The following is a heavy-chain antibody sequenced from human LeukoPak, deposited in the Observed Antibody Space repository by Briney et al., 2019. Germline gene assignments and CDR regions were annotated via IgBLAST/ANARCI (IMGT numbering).Heavy chain of an antibody. Sequence: GGSLRLSCAASGFTFSSYSMSWVRQAPGKGLEWVSYISSTSSTIYYADSVKGRFTISRDNAKNLLYLQMTSLRAEDTAVYYCARDHVVRGLVWDYWGQGTLVTVSS. D-gene: IGHD3-10*01. CDR2: ISSTSSTI. V-gene: IGHV3-48*01. J-gene: IGHJ4*02. CDR1: GFTFSSYS. CDR3: ARDHVVRGLVWDY.